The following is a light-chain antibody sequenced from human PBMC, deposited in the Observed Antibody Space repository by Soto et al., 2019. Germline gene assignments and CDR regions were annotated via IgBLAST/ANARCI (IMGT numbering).Light chain of an antibody. CDR2: GAS. CDR1: QSVGTN. Sequence: EVVMTQSPATLSMSPGERATLSCRASQSVGTNLAWYQQKPGQSPRLLMYGASTGATGIPARFSGSGSGTEFTLTISSLQSEDYAIYYCQQYNDWKWTFGQGTKVEIK. J-gene: IGKJ1*01. V-gene: IGKV3D-15*01. CDR3: QQYNDWKWT.